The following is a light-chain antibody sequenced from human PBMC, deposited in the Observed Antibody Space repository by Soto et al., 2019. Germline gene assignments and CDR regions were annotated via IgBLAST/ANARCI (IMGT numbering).Light chain of an antibody. J-gene: IGLJ1*01. Sequence: QSVLTQPASVSGSPGQSITISRTGDSSDVGGYNYVSWYQQHPGKAPRLMVYEVNNRPSGVSDRFSGSKSGSTASLAISGLQAEDEADYYCSSYTSGTTPYVFGTGTKVTVL. CDR1: SSDVGGYNY. CDR3: SSYTSGTTPYV. V-gene: IGLV2-14*01. CDR2: EVN.